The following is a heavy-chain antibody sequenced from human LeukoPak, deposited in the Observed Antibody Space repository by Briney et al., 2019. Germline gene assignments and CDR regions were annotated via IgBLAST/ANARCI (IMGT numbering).Heavy chain of an antibody. V-gene: IGHV1-46*01. CDR3: ARATGGVPRYFVL. Sequence: ASVKVSCKASGFPMTGYDMHWVRQAPGQGLEWVGMLYHESERTTYGQNSQGRVTVTRDTSTTTLYMDLTGLSTEDTAMYYCARATGGVPRYFVLWGQGTLVTVSS. CDR2: LYHESERT. J-gene: IGHJ4*02. CDR1: GFPMTGYD. D-gene: IGHD3-10*01.